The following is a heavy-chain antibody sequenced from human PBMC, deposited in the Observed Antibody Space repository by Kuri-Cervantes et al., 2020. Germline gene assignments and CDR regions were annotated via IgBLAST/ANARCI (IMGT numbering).Heavy chain of an antibody. CDR1: GYTFASYG. CDR3: ARQMSTYSSGYAYFDY. Sequence: ASVKVSCNASGYTFASYGISWVRQAPGQGLEWMGWISAYNGNTNYAQELQGRVTMTTDTSTSTAYMELRSLRSDDTAVYYCARQMSTYSSGYAYFDYWGQGTLVTVSS. D-gene: IGHD6-19*01. CDR2: ISAYNGNT. J-gene: IGHJ4*01. V-gene: IGHV1-18*01.